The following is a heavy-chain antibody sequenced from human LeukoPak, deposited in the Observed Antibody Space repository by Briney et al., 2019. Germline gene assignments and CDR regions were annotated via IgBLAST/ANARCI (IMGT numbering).Heavy chain of an antibody. CDR2: IYHSGST. D-gene: IGHD5-18*01. CDR3: ARVRGNSYGSLDY. V-gene: IGHV4-38-2*02. Sequence: NTSETLSLTCTVSGYSISSGYYWGWIRQPPGKELEWIGSIYHSGSTYYNSSLKSRVTISVDTSKNQFSLKLSSVTAADTAVYYCARVRGNSYGSLDYWGQGTLVTVSS. J-gene: IGHJ4*02. CDR1: GYSISSGYY.